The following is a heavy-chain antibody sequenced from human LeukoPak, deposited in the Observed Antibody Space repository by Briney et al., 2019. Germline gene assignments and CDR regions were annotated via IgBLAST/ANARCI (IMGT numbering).Heavy chain of an antibody. V-gene: IGHV4-4*07. CDR3: ARDEVYGDTLLFHY. Sequence: SETLSLTCTVSGGSISSYYWSWIRQPAGKGLEWIGRIYTSGSTNYNPSLKSRVTMSVDTSKNQFSLKLSSVTAADTAVYYCARDEVYGDTLLFHYWGQGTLVTVSS. CDR1: GGSISSYY. J-gene: IGHJ4*02. D-gene: IGHD4-17*01. CDR2: IYTSGST.